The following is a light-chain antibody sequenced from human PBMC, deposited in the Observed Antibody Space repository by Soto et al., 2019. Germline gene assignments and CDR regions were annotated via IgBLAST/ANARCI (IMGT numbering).Light chain of an antibody. Sequence: IVLTQSPGTLSLFPGDRATLSCRASQSVSSSYLSWYQQKPGQAPRVLIYGASTRATGIPDRFSGSGSGTGCTLTISRLEPEEFAVYYCQQDGNSPWTCGQGTKVEIK. CDR2: GAS. CDR1: QSVSSSY. CDR3: QQDGNSPWT. J-gene: IGKJ1*01. V-gene: IGKV3-20*01.